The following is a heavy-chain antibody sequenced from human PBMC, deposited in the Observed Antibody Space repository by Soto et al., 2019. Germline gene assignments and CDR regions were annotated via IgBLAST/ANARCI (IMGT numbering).Heavy chain of an antibody. J-gene: IGHJ4*02. V-gene: IGHV4-59*01. Sequence: SETLSLTCAVSGDSIISYYCMWIRQPPGKGLESIGYLYYGRSANYNPSLKSRVTLSVDTSTNQCSLTLSSMTAADTAVYYCAIRSMAVVPEYWGKGPLVT. CDR1: GDSIISYY. CDR2: LYYGRSA. CDR3: AIRSMAVVPEY. D-gene: IGHD3-22*01.